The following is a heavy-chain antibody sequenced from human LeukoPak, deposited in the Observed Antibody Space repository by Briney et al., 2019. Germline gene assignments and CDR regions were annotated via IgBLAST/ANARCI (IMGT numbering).Heavy chain of an antibody. CDR3: ARGTFDSSGYYLFDY. Sequence: SETLSLTCTVSGGSISTNYWSWIRQPAGKGLEWIGRIYNSGHTNYSPSLESRVTMSADTSKKRFSLKLSSVTAADTAVYYCARGTFDSSGYYLFDYWGQGTLVTVSS. D-gene: IGHD3-22*01. V-gene: IGHV4-4*07. J-gene: IGHJ4*02. CDR2: IYNSGHT. CDR1: GGSISTNY.